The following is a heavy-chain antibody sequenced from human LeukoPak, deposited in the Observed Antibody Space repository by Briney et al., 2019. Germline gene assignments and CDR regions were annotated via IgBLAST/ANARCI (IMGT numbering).Heavy chain of an antibody. J-gene: IGHJ5*02. CDR1: GFTFSSYW. CDR3: VRDPGLSTAFNWFDR. D-gene: IGHD6-13*01. Sequence: PGGSLRLSCAASGFTFSSYWMHWVRQVPGKGLMWVSRVNVDETIRNYAASVEGRFTISRDNAKNTVHLQMDSLRAEDSAVYYCVRDPGLSTAFNWFDRWGQGVLVTVSS. CDR2: VNVDETIR. V-gene: IGHV3-74*01.